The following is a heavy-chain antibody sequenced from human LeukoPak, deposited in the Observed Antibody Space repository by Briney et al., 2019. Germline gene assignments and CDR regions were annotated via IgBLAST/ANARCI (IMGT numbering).Heavy chain of an antibody. CDR2: INPSGGST. J-gene: IGHJ4*02. Sequence: ASVKVSCKASGGTFSSYAISWVRQAPGQGLEWMGIINPSGGSTSYAQKFQGRVTMTRDTSKSTVYMELSSLRSEDTAVYYCARDLYGDYEELDYWGQGTLVTVSS. CDR1: GGTFSSYA. CDR3: ARDLYGDYEELDY. D-gene: IGHD4-17*01. V-gene: IGHV1-46*01.